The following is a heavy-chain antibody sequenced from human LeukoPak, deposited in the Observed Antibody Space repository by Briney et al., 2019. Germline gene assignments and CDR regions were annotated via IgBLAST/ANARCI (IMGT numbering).Heavy chain of an antibody. Sequence: PGGSLRLSCAASGFTFTNYWMSWVRQAPGKGLEWVANIEDDGGEKYYVDSVKGRFTISRDNSKNTLYLQMNGLRAEDTAVYYCATTPLEWLFYYFDYWGQGTLVTVSS. CDR2: IEDDGGEK. V-gene: IGHV3-7*03. J-gene: IGHJ4*02. CDR3: ATTPLEWLFYYFDY. D-gene: IGHD3-3*01. CDR1: GFTFTNYW.